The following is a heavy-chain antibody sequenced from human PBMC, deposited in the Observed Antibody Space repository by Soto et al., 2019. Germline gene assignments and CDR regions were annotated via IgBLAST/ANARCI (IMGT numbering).Heavy chain of an antibody. J-gene: IGHJ6*02. V-gene: IGHV4-59*11. CDR1: VGSISSHY. Sequence: SETLSLTGTVSVGSISSHYWSWVRQAPGKGLEWIGCIYYRGNTFYNPSLKSRGTISVDTSNNQFSLKLDSVTTAGTAVYYCARDGREASGIDVWGQGTTVTVSS. CDR2: IYYRGNT. D-gene: IGHD1-26*01. CDR3: ARDGREASGIDV.